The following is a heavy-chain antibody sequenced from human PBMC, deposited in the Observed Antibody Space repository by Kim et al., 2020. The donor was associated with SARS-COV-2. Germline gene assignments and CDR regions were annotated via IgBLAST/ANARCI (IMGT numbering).Heavy chain of an antibody. Sequence: ASVKVSCKASGYTFTSYGISWVRQAPGQGLEWMGWISAYNGNTNYAQKLQGRVTMTTDTSTSTAYMELRSLRSDDTAVYYCARDRIVVVNNWFDPWGQGTLVTVCS. D-gene: IGHD3-22*01. CDR2: ISAYNGNT. CDR1: GYTFTSYG. J-gene: IGHJ5*02. CDR3: ARDRIVVVNNWFDP. V-gene: IGHV1-18*01.